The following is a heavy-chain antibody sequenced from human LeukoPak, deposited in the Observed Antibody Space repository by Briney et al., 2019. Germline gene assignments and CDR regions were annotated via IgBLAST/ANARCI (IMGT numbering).Heavy chain of an antibody. CDR1: GGSISSYY. Sequence: SETLSLTCTVSGGSISSYYWSWIRQPPGKGLEWIGYIYYSGSTNYNPSLKSRVTISVDTSKNQFSLKLSSVTAADTAVYYCATLYDSWSGHHEVVFDYWGQGTLVTVSS. CDR2: IYYSGST. D-gene: IGHD3-3*01. CDR3: ATLYDSWSGHHEVVFDY. J-gene: IGHJ4*02. V-gene: IGHV4-59*01.